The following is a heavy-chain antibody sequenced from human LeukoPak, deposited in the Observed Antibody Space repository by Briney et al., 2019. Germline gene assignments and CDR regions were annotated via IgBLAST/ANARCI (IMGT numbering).Heavy chain of an antibody. V-gene: IGHV3-23*01. CDR2: ISGSGGST. CDR3: AKDGYYYGSGSQRHFDY. CDR1: GFTFSSYA. D-gene: IGHD3-10*01. Sequence: PGGSLRLSCAASGFTFSSYATSWVRQAPGKGLEWVSAISGSGGSTYYADSVKGRFTISRDNSKNTLYLQMNSLRAEDTAVYYCAKDGYYYGSGSQRHFDYWGQGTLVTVSS. J-gene: IGHJ4*02.